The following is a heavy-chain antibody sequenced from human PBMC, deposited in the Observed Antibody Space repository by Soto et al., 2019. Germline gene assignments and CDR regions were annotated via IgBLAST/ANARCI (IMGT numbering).Heavy chain of an antibody. CDR2: IIPIFGTA. Sequence: SVKVSCKASGGTFSSYAISWVRQAPGQGLEWMGGIIPIFGTANYAQKFQGRVTITADESTSTAYMELSSLRSEDTAVYYCARANYDFWSGRTNYYYYGMDVWGQGTTVTVSS. CDR3: ARANYDFWSGRTNYYYYGMDV. J-gene: IGHJ6*02. D-gene: IGHD3-3*01. V-gene: IGHV1-69*13. CDR1: GGTFSSYA.